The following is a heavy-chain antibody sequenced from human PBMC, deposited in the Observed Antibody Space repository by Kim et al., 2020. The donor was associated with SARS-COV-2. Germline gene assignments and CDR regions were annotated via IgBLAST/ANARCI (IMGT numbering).Heavy chain of an antibody. Sequence: SETLSLTCTVSSVSINIGGYYWSWVRQHPGKGLEYIGYIYYNGRTDYNPSLKSRVSISLDRSQNQFSLNLTSVTAADTAVYYCARIADYVMYYFDFWGRG. CDR3: ARIADYVMYYFDF. D-gene: IGHD3-10*02. CDR1: SVSINIGGYY. CDR2: IYYNGRT. J-gene: IGHJ4*02. V-gene: IGHV4-31*03.